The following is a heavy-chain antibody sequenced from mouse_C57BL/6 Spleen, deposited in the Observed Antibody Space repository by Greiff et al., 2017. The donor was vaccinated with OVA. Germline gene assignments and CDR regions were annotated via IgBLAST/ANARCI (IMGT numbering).Heavy chain of an antibody. CDR2: ISDGGSYT. V-gene: IGHV5-4*01. CDR3: ARDYYGSSYYAMDY. D-gene: IGHD1-1*01. Sequence: DVKLVESGGGLVKPGGSLKLSCAASGFTFSSYAMSWVRQTPEKRLEWVATISDGGSYTYYPDNVKGRFTISRDNAKNNPYLQMSHLKSEDTAMYYCARDYYGSSYYAMDYWGQGTSVTVSS. CDR1: GFTFSSYA. J-gene: IGHJ4*01.